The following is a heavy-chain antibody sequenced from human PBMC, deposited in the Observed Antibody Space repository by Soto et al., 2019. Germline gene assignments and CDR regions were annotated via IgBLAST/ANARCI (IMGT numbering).Heavy chain of an antibody. D-gene: IGHD6-13*01. V-gene: IGHV3-33*03. CDR1: GFTFYNYG. Sequence: QVQLVESGGGVVQPGGSLRLSCAASGFTFYNYGMHWVRQAPGKGLEWVAGIWHDASNKYYAGSVKGRFTISRDNSKNMLYLQINRLSADDTAAYYCAIEAGYQETICQQLPDCWGQGIRVTVSS. J-gene: IGHJ4*02. CDR3: AIEAGYQETICQQLPDC. CDR2: IWHDASNK.